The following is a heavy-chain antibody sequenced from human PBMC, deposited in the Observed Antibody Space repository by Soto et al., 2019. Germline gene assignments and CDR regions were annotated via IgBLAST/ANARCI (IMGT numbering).Heavy chain of an antibody. CDR1: GDSVASNSAA. J-gene: IGHJ6*03. D-gene: IGHD2-15*01. CDR3: AGGSCYPSDCCYYMDV. V-gene: IGHV6-1*01. CDR2: TYYRSKWYN. Sequence: PSQTLSLTCAISGDSVASNSAAWNWIRQSPSRGLEWLGRTYYRSKWYNDYAVSVKSRITINPDTSKNQFSLQLNSVTPEDTAVYYCAGGSCYPSDCCYYMDVWGKGTTVTVSS.